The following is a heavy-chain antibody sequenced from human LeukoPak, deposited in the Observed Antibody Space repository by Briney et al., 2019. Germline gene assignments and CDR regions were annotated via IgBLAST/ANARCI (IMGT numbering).Heavy chain of an antibody. J-gene: IGHJ2*01. D-gene: IGHD3-22*01. V-gene: IGHV4-31*03. CDR2: IYYSGST. Sequence: PSETLSLTCTVSGGSISSGGYYWSWIRQHPGKGLEWIGYIYYSGSTYYNPSLKSRVTISVDTSKNQFSLKLSSVTAADTAVYYCARVGGDSSGYYYWYFDLWGRGTLVTVSS. CDR1: GGSISSGGYY. CDR3: ARVGGDSSGYYYWYFDL.